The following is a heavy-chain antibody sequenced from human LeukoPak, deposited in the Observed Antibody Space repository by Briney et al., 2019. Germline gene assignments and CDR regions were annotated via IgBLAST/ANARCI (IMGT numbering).Heavy chain of an antibody. CDR1: GFTLTSTG. Sequence: GSLRLSCAMSGFTLTSTGMHWVRQPPGKGLEWIGEINHSGSTNYNPSLKSRVTISVDTSKNQFSLKLSSVTAADTAVYYCARLQTTVTTWHYYYMDVWGKGTTVTVSS. CDR2: INHSGST. J-gene: IGHJ6*03. D-gene: IGHD4-11*01. CDR3: ARLQTTVTTWHYYYMDV. V-gene: IGHV4-34*01.